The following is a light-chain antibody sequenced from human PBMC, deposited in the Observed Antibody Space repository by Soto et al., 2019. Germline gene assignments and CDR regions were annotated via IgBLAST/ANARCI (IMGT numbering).Light chain of an antibody. J-gene: IGKJ1*01. CDR2: GAS. V-gene: IGKV3-20*01. Sequence: IVLTQSPGTVSLSXXXXXTXSXRASQSVSNNYLAWYQQKPGQAPRLLIYGASNRATGIPDRFSGSGSGTDFTLTISRLEPEDFAVYYCQQYGSSGTFGQGSMV. CDR3: QQYGSSGT. CDR1: QSVSNNY.